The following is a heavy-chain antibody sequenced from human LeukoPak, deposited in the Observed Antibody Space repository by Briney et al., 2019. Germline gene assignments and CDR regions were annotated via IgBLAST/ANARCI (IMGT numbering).Heavy chain of an antibody. CDR1: GFTVSSNY. V-gene: IGHV3-53*01. Sequence: GGSLRLSCAASGFTVSSNYMSWVRQAPGKGLEWVSVIYSGGSTYYADSVKGRFTISRDNSKNTLYLQMNSLRAEDTAVYYCARGLRYSSGWYNFDYWGQGTLATVSS. D-gene: IGHD6-19*01. CDR3: ARGLRYSSGWYNFDY. J-gene: IGHJ4*02. CDR2: IYSGGST.